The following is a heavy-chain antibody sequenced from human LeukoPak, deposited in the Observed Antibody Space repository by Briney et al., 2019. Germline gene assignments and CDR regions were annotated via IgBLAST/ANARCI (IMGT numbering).Heavy chain of an antibody. D-gene: IGHD3-10*01. J-gene: IGHJ4*02. Sequence: GGSLRLSCAASGFTFSSYAMSWVRQAPGKGLEWVSAISGSGGSTYYAASVKGRFTISKDNSKNTLYLQMNSLRAEDTAVDYCAKDPKSYYGSGGYPYYFDYWGQGTLVTVSS. V-gene: IGHV3-23*01. CDR2: ISGSGGST. CDR1: GFTFSSYA. CDR3: AKDPKSYYGSGGYPYYFDY.